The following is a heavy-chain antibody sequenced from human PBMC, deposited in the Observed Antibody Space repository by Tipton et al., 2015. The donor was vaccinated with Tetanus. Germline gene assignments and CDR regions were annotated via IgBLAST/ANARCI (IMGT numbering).Heavy chain of an antibody. V-gene: IGHV6-1*01. CDR1: GDSVSSNSAV. J-gene: IGHJ3*02. Sequence: GLVKPSQTLSLTCAISGDSVSSNSAVWNWIRQSPSRGLEWLGRTYHKSRWSTNYAVSVKSRITINPDTSKNQFSLQLTSMTPEDAAVYYCARGDVSFDIWGHGTMVTVSS. D-gene: IGHD2-8*01. CDR2: TYHKSRWST. CDR3: ARGDVSFDI.